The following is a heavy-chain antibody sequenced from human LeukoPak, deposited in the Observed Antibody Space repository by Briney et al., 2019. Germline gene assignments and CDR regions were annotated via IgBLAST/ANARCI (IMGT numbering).Heavy chain of an antibody. CDR2: ISPENGAT. D-gene: IGHD6-13*01. Sequence: ASVKVSCKSSGYTFTSYYMYWVRQAPGQGLEWMGCISPENGATTYAQNFQGRVTLTSDTSISTAYMDLSRLRSDDTAVYYCTSVYSSRDYYYYGMDVWGQGTTVTVS. V-gene: IGHV1-2*02. CDR1: GYTFTSYY. J-gene: IGHJ6*02. CDR3: TSVYSSRDYYYYGMDV.